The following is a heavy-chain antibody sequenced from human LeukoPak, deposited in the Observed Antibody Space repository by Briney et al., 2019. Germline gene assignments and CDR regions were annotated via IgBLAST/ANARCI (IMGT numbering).Heavy chain of an antibody. CDR1: GGTFSSYA. CDR3: ARGRFNYDSTGYSSFYY. V-gene: IGHV1-69*13. CDR2: IIPIFGTA. Sequence: SVKVSCKASGGTFSSYAISWVRQAPGQGLEWMGGIIPIFGTANYAQKFQGRVTITADESTSTAYMELSSLRFEDTAVYYCARGRFNYDSTGYSSFYYWGQGTLVTVSS. D-gene: IGHD3-22*01. J-gene: IGHJ4*02.